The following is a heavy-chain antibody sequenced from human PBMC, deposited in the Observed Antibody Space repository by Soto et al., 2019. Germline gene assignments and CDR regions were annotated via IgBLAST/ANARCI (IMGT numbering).Heavy chain of an antibody. J-gene: IGHJ5*02. CDR3: ARHRNYDSSGSRWFDP. D-gene: IGHD3-22*01. V-gene: IGHV4-39*01. CDR2: IYYSGRT. Sequence: SETLSLTCTVSGGSISGSSYYWGWIRQPPGKGLEWIGSIYYSGRTYYNPSRKSRVTISVDTSKNQFSLRLSSVTAADTAVYYCARHRNYDSSGSRWFDPWGRGTLVTVS. CDR1: GGSISGSSYY.